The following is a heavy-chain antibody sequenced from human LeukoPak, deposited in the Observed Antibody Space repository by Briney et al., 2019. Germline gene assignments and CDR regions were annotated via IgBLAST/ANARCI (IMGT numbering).Heavy chain of an antibody. V-gene: IGHV3-23*01. CDR2: ISGRGGTT. Sequence: GGSLRLSCAASGFTFSSYGMSWVRQAPGKGLEWVSVISGRGGTTYSADSVKGRFTISRDNSKNTLYLQMNSLRAEDTAVYYCVKPISSSGWQYYFDYWGQGTLVTVSS. CDR1: GFTFSSYG. CDR3: VKPISSSGWQYYFDY. D-gene: IGHD6-19*01. J-gene: IGHJ4*02.